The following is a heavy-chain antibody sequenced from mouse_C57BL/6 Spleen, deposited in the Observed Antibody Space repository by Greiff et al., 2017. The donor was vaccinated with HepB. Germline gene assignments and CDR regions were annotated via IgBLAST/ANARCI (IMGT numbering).Heavy chain of an antibody. CDR1: GFTFSDAW. CDR3: TRSDYGSREYYFDY. D-gene: IGHD1-1*01. CDR2: IRNKANNHAT. Sequence: EVMLVESGGGLVQPGGSMKLSCAASGFTFSDAWMDWVRQSPEKGLEWVAEIRNKANNHATYYAESVKGRFTISRDDSKSSVYLQMNSLRAEDTGIYYCTRSDYGSREYYFDYWGQGTTLTVSS. V-gene: IGHV6-6*01. J-gene: IGHJ2*01.